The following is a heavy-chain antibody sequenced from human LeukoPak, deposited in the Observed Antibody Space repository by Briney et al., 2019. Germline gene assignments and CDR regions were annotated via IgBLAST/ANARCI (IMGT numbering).Heavy chain of an antibody. J-gene: IGHJ4*02. Sequence: SETLSLTCTVSGCSISSSYWSWIRQPPGRGLEWIGYIYYTGTTNYDPSLKSRVTISVDMSKNQFSLKLSSVTAADTAVYYCAKHGYYYDSSVEYWGQGTLVTVSS. D-gene: IGHD3-22*01. V-gene: IGHV4-59*08. CDR3: AKHGYYYDSSVEY. CDR1: GCSISSSY. CDR2: IYYTGTT.